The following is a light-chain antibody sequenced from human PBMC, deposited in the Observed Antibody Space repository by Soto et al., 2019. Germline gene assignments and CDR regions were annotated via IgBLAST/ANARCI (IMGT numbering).Light chain of an antibody. CDR2: DAS. CDR3: QQRSNWPWT. J-gene: IGKJ1*01. CDR1: SGVSSY. Sequence: IVLTQSPATMSVSPGERATLSCRASSGVSSYLAWYQQKPGQAPRLLIYDASNRATGIPARFSGSGSGTDFTLTISSLKPEDFAVYYCQQRSNWPWTFGQGTKVDIK. V-gene: IGKV3-11*01.